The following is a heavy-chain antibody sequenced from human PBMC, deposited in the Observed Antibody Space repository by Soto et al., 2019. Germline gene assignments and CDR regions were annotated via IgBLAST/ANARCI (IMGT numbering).Heavy chain of an antibody. CDR3: ARSSVAGTWGYYFDD. D-gene: IGHD6-19*01. Sequence: QVHLVESGGGVVQPGRSLRLSCAASGFIFTTYAMHWVRQAPGKGLEWVAVISYDGNHEYYADSVRGRFTISRDNSKKTLYLQMDSLRADDTALYYCARSSVAGTWGYYFDDWGQGALVTVSS. CDR2: ISYDGNHE. J-gene: IGHJ4*02. CDR1: GFIFTTYA. V-gene: IGHV3-30-3*01.